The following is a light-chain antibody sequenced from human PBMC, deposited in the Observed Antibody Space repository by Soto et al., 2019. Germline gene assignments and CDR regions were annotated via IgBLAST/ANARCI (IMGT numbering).Light chain of an antibody. Sequence: DIQMTQSPSTLSASVGDRVTITCRASQSISNWLAWYQQKPGKAPKLLIHKASSLESGVPSRFSGSGSGTEFTLTISSLQPDDFATYYCQQYNSYRWTFGQGTKVEIK. CDR1: QSISNW. CDR2: KAS. V-gene: IGKV1-5*03. CDR3: QQYNSYRWT. J-gene: IGKJ1*01.